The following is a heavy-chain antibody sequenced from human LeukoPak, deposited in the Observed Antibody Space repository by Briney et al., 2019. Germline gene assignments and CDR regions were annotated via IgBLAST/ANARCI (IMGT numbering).Heavy chain of an antibody. CDR3: ARPQGGRQLWLHFDY. V-gene: IGHV3-30-3*01. D-gene: IGHD5-18*01. Sequence: PGGSLRLSCAASGFTFGNYAIHWVRQAPGKGLEWVAVISYDGNNKYYAASVKGRFTISRDNSKNTLYLQMNSLRAEDAAVYYCARPQGGRQLWLHFDYWGQGTLVTVSS. J-gene: IGHJ4*02. CDR2: ISYDGNNK. CDR1: GFTFGNYA.